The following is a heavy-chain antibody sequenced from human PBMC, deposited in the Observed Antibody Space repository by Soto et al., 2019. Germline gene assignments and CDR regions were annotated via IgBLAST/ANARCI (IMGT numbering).Heavy chain of an antibody. CDR3: ARPLTIFGVVISPGLPYYGMDV. CDR1: GGTLSSYA. J-gene: IGHJ6*02. CDR2: IIPIFGTA. V-gene: IGHV1-69*01. Sequence: QVQLVQSGAEVKKPGSSVKVSCKASGGTLSSYAISWVRQAPGQGLEWMGGIIPIFGTANYAQKFQGRVTITADESTSTAYMELSSLRSEDTAVYYCARPLTIFGVVISPGLPYYGMDVWGQGTTVTVSS. D-gene: IGHD3-3*01.